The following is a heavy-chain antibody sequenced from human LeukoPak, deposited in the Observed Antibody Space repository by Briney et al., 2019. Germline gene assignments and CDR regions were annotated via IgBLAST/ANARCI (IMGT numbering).Heavy chain of an antibody. CDR3: ARKANWGYYFDY. CDR1: GYTFTGYY. D-gene: IGHD7-27*01. CDR2: INPSGGST. Sequence: ASVKVSCKASGYTFTGYYMHWVRQAPGQGLDWMGIINPSGGSTSYAQKFQGRVTMTRDTSTSTVYMELSSLRSEDTAVYYCARKANWGYYFDYWGQGTLVTVSS. V-gene: IGHV1-46*01. J-gene: IGHJ4*02.